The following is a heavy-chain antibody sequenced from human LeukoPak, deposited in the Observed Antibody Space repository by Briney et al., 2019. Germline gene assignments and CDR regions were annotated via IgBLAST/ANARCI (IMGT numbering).Heavy chain of an antibody. Sequence: GGSLRLSCAASGFTFSSYWMSWVRQAPGKGREWVANIKQDGSEKYYVDSVKGRFTISRDNAKNSLYLQMNSLRAEDTAVYYCARDRIQLWFQNNYFDSWGQGTLVTVSS. J-gene: IGHJ4*02. CDR2: IKQDGSEK. D-gene: IGHD5-18*01. CDR1: GFTFSSYW. CDR3: ARDRIQLWFQNNYFDS. V-gene: IGHV3-7*03.